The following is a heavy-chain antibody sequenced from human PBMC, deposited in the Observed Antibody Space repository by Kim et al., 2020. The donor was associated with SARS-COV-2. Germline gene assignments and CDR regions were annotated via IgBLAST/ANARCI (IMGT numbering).Heavy chain of an antibody. CDR1: GYSFTSYW. CDR2: IDPSDSYT. J-gene: IGHJ6*02. Sequence: GESLKISCKGSGYSFTSYWISWVRQMPGKGLEWMGRIDPSDSYTNYSPSFQGHVTISADKSISTAYLQWSSLKASDTAMYYCARQDRYSNYGGYYYGMDVWGQGTTVTVSS. D-gene: IGHD4-4*01. CDR3: ARQDRYSNYGGYYYGMDV. V-gene: IGHV5-10-1*01.